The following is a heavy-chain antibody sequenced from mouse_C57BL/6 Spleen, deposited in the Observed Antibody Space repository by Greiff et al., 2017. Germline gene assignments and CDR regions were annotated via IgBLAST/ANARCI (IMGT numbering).Heavy chain of an antibody. Sequence: DVKLVESEGGLVQPGSSMKLSCTASGFTFSDYYMAWVRQVPEKGLEWVANINYDGSSTYYLDSLKSRFIISRDNAKNILYLQMSSLKSEDTATYYCARAGTWYFDVWGTGTTVTVSS. CDR2: INYDGSST. CDR3: ARAGTWYFDV. J-gene: IGHJ1*03. CDR1: GFTFSDYY. V-gene: IGHV5-16*01. D-gene: IGHD3-3*01.